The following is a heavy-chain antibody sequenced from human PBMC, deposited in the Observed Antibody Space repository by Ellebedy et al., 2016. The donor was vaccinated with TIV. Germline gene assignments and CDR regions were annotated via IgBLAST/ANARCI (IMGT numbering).Heavy chain of an antibody. V-gene: IGHV4-34*01. CDR3: ARGPPRLARYNWFDP. CDR2: INHSGST. Sequence: MPGGSLRLSCAVYGGSFSGYYWSWIRQPPGKGLEWIGEINHSGSTNYNPSLKSRVTISVDTSKNQFSLKLSSVTAADTAVYYCARGPPRLARYNWFDPWGQGTLVTVSS. D-gene: IGHD3-9*01. J-gene: IGHJ5*02. CDR1: GGSFSGYY.